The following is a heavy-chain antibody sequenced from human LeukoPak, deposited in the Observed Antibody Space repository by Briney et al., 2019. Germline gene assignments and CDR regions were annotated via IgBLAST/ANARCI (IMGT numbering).Heavy chain of an antibody. V-gene: IGHV3-15*01. D-gene: IGHD1-26*01. CDR1: GFTFSNAW. J-gene: IGHJ3*02. CDR2: IKSKTDGGTT. Sequence: GGSLRLSCAASGFTFSNAWMSWVRQAPGKGLEWVGRIKSKTDGGTTDYAAPVKGRFTISRDDSKNTLYLQMNSLKTEDTAVYYCTPGPGGARPVDAFDIWGQGTMVTVSS. CDR3: TPGPGGARPVDAFDI.